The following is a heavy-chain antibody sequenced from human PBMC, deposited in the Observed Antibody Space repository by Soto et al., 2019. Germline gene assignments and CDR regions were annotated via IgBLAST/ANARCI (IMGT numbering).Heavy chain of an antibody. CDR2: IYYSGST. Sequence: SETLSLTCTVSGGSISSYYWSWIRQPPGKGLEWIGYIYYSGSTNYNPSLKSRVTISVDTSKNQFSLKLSSVTAADTAVYYCARGDCSSTSCYGAWTPSRWFDPWGQGTLVTVSS. J-gene: IGHJ5*02. D-gene: IGHD2-2*01. V-gene: IGHV4-59*01. CDR3: ARGDCSSTSCYGAWTPSRWFDP. CDR1: GGSISSYY.